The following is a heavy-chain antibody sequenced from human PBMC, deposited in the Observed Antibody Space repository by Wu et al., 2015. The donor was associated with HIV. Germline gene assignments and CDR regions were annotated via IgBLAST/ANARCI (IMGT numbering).Heavy chain of an antibody. D-gene: IGHD1-1*01. CDR2: ISTYNGNT. Sequence: QVQLVQSGPEVKKPGSSVKVSCKASGYRFINYGINWVRQAPGQGLECLGWISTYNGNTNYAQKFQGRVTMTTDTSTSTAYVELRSLRSDDTAVYYCARDGSLSALENWFDPWGQGTLVTVSS. CDR3: ARDGSLSALENWFDP. CDR1: GYRFINYG. J-gene: IGHJ5*02. V-gene: IGHV1-18*01.